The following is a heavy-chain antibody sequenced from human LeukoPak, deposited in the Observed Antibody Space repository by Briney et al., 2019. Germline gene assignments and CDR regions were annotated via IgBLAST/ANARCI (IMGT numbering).Heavy chain of an antibody. Sequence: GSLRLSGKGSRYSLTSYWIGSVRPMPGKGLEWMGIIYPGDSDTRYSPSFQGPVTTSPDKSISTAYLQWTSLKASDTAMYYCARHGSEETTYDYWGQGTLVTVSS. CDR3: ARHGSEETTYDY. D-gene: IGHD1-1*01. J-gene: IGHJ4*02. V-gene: IGHV5-51*01. CDR1: RYSLTSYW. CDR2: IYPGDSDT.